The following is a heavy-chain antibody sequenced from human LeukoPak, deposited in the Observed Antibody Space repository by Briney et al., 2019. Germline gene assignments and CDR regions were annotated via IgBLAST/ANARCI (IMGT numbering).Heavy chain of an antibody. CDR2: IYTSGST. J-gene: IGHJ6*03. D-gene: IGHD3-3*01. V-gene: IGHV4-4*09. CDR3: ARHRIQICGVQAMDV. CDR1: GGSISSDY. Sequence: SETLSLTCTVSGGSISSDYRSWIRQPPGKVLEWTGYIYTSGSTNYTPSLKSRVTISVDTSKNKLSLKLSSVTAADTAVYYCARHRIQICGVQAMDVWGKGTTVTVSS.